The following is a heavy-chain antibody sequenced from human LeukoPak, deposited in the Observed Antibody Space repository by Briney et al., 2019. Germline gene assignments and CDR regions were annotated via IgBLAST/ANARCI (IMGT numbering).Heavy chain of an antibody. CDR2: ISYDGSNK. J-gene: IGHJ4*02. Sequence: GGSLRLSCAASGFTFSSYAMSWVRQAPGKGLEWVAVISYDGSNKYYADSVKGRFTISRDNSKNTLYPQMNSLRAEDTAVYYCAKDPLGGSGFMNYFDYWGQGTLVTVSS. V-gene: IGHV3-30*18. CDR3: AKDPLGGSGFMNYFDY. CDR1: GFTFSSYA. D-gene: IGHD3-16*01.